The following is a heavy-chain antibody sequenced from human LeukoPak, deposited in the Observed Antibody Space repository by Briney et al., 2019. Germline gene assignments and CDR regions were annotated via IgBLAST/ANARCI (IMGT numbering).Heavy chain of an antibody. Sequence: GASVKVSCKASGYTFTSYAMHWVRQAPGQRLEWVGWINAGSGNTKYSQNFQGRVTISRDTSASTAYMELSSLTSEDTAVYYCARDSGEYYFDYWGQGTLVTVSS. CDR3: ARDSGEYYFDY. V-gene: IGHV1-3*01. CDR2: INAGSGNT. D-gene: IGHD2-15*01. J-gene: IGHJ4*02. CDR1: GYTFTSYA.